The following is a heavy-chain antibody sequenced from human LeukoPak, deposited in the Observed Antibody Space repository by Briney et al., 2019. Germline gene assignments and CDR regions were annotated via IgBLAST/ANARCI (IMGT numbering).Heavy chain of an antibody. D-gene: IGHD7-27*01. CDR2: ISSNSSYI. J-gene: IGHJ3*02. V-gene: IGHV3-21*01. CDR3: ARDGNWVYDAFDI. CDR1: GFTFSSYS. Sequence: GGSLRLSCAASGFTFSSYSMHWVRPAPGKGLEWVSSISSNSSYIYYADSVKGRFTISRDNAKNSLYLQMNSLRAEDTAVYYCARDGNWVYDAFDIWGQGTMVTVSS.